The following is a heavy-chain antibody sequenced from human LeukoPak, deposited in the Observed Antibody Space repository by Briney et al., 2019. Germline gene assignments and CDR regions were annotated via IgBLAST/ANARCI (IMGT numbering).Heavy chain of an antibody. D-gene: IGHD2-21*01. CDR1: GFTFSNYW. Sequence: PGGSLRLSCAASGFTFSNYWMSWVRQAPGEGLEWVANINQDGSEKSYVDSGEGRFTISRDNAKKSLYLHVNSLRAEDTAVYYCARDIYGGHDYWGQGTLLTVSS. V-gene: IGHV3-7*04. CDR3: ARDIYGGHDY. CDR2: INQDGSEK. J-gene: IGHJ4*02.